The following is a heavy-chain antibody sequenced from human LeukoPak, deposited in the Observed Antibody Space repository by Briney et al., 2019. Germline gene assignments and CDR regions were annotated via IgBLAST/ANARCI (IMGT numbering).Heavy chain of an antibody. Sequence: QPGGSLRLSCAASGFTSSSYEMNWVRQAPGKGLEWVSYISSSGSTIYYADSVKGRFTISRDNAKNSLYLQMNSLRAEDTALYYCAKDIITRDAFDIWGQGTMVTVSS. CDR3: AKDIITRDAFDI. J-gene: IGHJ3*02. CDR2: ISSSGSTI. D-gene: IGHD3-16*01. CDR1: GFTSSSYE. V-gene: IGHV3-48*03.